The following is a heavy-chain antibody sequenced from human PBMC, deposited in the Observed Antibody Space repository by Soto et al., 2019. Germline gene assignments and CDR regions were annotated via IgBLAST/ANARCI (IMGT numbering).Heavy chain of an antibody. CDR3: ARDVDFWSGSYGMDV. CDR1: GYTFTGYY. D-gene: IGHD3-3*01. J-gene: IGHJ6*02. CDR2: INPNSGGT. Sequence: GASVKVSCKASGYTFTGYYMHWVRQAPGQGLEWMGWINPNSGGTNYAQKFQGRVTMTRDTSISTAYMELSRLRSDDTAVYYCARDVDFWSGSYGMDVWGQGTTVTVSS. V-gene: IGHV1-2*02.